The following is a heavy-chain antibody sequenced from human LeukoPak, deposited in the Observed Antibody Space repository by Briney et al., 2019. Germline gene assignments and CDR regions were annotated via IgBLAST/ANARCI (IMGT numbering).Heavy chain of an antibody. CDR3: ARDRGYSYGYFDP. CDR2: IYTSGST. V-gene: IGHV4-61*02. Sequence: SETLSLTCTVSGGSISSGSYYWSWIRQPAGKGLEWIGRIYTSGSTNYNPSLKSRVTISVDTSKNQFSLKLSSVTAADTAVYYCARDRGYSYGYFDPWGQGTLVTVSS. CDR1: GGSISSGSYY. D-gene: IGHD5-18*01. J-gene: IGHJ5*02.